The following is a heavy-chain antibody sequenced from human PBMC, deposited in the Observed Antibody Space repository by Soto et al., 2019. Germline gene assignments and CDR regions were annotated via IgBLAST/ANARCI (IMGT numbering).Heavy chain of an antibody. CDR2: IIPIFGTA. CDR3: ARARDFGSYYGGDAFDI. D-gene: IGHD1-26*01. V-gene: IGHV1-69*01. CDR1: GGTFSSYA. Sequence: QVQLVQSGAEVKKPGSSVKVSCKASGGTFSSYAISWVRQAPGQGLEWMGRIIPIFGTANYAQKVQGRVTITADESTSTAYMELSSLRSEDTAVYYCARARDFGSYYGGDAFDIWGQGTMVTVSS. J-gene: IGHJ3*02.